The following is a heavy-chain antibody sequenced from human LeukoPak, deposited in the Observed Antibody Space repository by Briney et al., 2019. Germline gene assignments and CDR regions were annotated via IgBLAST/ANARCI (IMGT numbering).Heavy chain of an antibody. Sequence: GGSLRLSCAASGFTFSSYEVNWVRQAPGKGLEWVSYISPSGSTIYYADSVKGRFTISRDNAKNSLFLQMNSLRAEDTAVYYCARESGTRNCFDYWGQGTLVTVSS. V-gene: IGHV3-48*03. CDR1: GFTFSSYE. D-gene: IGHD3-10*01. J-gene: IGHJ4*02. CDR3: ARESGTRNCFDY. CDR2: ISPSGSTI.